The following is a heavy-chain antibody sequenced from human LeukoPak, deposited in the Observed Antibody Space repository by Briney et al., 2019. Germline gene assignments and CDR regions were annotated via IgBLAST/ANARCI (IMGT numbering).Heavy chain of an antibody. J-gene: IGHJ4*02. CDR3: AIDPEDHWGRTYYYDSSGRDTDY. Sequence: PGGSLRLSCAASGFTFSSYSMNWVRQAPGKGLELVSSISSSSSYIYYADSVKGRFTISRDNAKNSLYLQMNSLRAEDTAVYYFAIDPEDHWGRTYYYDSSGRDTDYWGQGTLVTVSS. V-gene: IGHV3-21*01. D-gene: IGHD3-22*01. CDR1: GFTFSSYS. CDR2: ISSSSSYI.